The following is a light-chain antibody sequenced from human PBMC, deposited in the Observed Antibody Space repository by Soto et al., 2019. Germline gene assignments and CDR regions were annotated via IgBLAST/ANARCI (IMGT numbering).Light chain of an antibody. CDR2: KVS. CDR1: QSLVYSDGSTY. CDR3: MQCTHWPPT. J-gene: IGKJ1*01. Sequence: EVVMTQSPLYMPVTLGQPASISCRSCQSLVYSDGSTYLNWFQXRQGQSPRRXSYKVSNRDSGVPDRFSGSGSGTDLTMKISRVEAEDVGIYYCMQCTHWPPTFGQGTKVDIK. V-gene: IGKV2-30*01.